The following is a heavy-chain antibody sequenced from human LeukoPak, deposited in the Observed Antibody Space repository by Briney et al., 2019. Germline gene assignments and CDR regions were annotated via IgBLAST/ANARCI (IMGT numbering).Heavy chain of an antibody. J-gene: IGHJ3*02. CDR3: ARDSDYGDYAFDI. CDR2: INPNSGGA. V-gene: IGHV1-2*06. Sequence: EASVKVSCKASGYTFTGYYMHWVRQAPGQGLEWMGRINPNSGGANYAQKFEGRVTMIRDTPISTVYMELSRLRSDDTAVYYCARDSDYGDYAFDIWGQGTMVTVSS. CDR1: GYTFTGYY. D-gene: IGHD4-17*01.